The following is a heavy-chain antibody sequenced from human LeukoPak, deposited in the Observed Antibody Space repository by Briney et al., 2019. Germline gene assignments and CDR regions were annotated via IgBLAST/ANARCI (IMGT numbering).Heavy chain of an antibody. D-gene: IGHD1-26*01. J-gene: IGHJ4*02. CDR3: AREARGGSTYFDN. V-gene: IGHV4-4*07. Sequence: PSETLSLTCTVSGGSISGYFWAWIRRPAGKGLEWIGRIYSSGSTNYNLSLKSRVTMSVDMSKNQFSLRLSSVTAADTAVYYCAREARGGSTYFDNWGQGTLVTVSS. CDR2: IYSSGST. CDR1: GGSISGYF.